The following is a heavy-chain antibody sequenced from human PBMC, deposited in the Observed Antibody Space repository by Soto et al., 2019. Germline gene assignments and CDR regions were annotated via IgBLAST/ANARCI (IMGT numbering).Heavy chain of an antibody. CDR3: ARLPGYCSSNRCYRRASFDY. Sequence: SETLSLTCTVSGGSISSYYWSWIRQPPGKGLEWIGYIYYSGSTNYNPSLKSRVTISVDTSKNQFSLKLSSVTAADTAVYYCARLPGYCSSNRCYRRASFDYWGQRTLVTVSS. D-gene: IGHD2-2*02. CDR1: GGSISSYY. CDR2: IYYSGST. J-gene: IGHJ4*02. V-gene: IGHV4-59*01.